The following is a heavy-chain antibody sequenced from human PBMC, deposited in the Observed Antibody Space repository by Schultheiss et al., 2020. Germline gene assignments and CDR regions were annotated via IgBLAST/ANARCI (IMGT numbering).Heavy chain of an antibody. D-gene: IGHD3-9*01. CDR2: ISYDGSNK. V-gene: IGHV3-30*07. CDR3: AKDAMADYDILTGYFYYFDY. Sequence: GGSLRLSCAASGFTFDDYTMHWVRQAPGKGLEWVAVISYDGSNKYYADSVKGRFTISRDNAKNSLYLQMNSLRAEDTAVYYCAKDAMADYDILTGYFYYFDYWGQGTLVTVSS. J-gene: IGHJ4*02. CDR1: GFTFDDYT.